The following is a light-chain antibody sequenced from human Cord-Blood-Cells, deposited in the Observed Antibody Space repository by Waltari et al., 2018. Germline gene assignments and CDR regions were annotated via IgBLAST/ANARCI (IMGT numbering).Light chain of an antibody. V-gene: IGLV2-14*04. CDR3: SSYTSSSTVV. Sequence: SITISCTGTRSDVGGYNYVSWYQQHPGKAPKLMIYDVSNRPSGVSNRFSGSKSGNTASLTISGLQAEDEADYYCSSYTSSSTVVFGGGTKLTVL. CDR2: DVS. J-gene: IGLJ2*01. CDR1: RSDVGGYNY.